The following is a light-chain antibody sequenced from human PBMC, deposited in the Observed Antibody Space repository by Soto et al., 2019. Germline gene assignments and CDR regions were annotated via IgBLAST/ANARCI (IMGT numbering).Light chain of an antibody. CDR2: EVS. CDR3: SSYTAGGTI. J-gene: IGLJ1*01. Sequence: QSALTQPASVSGSPGQSITIACTGTNRDVGGYNYVSWYQQHPGKAPKLIIWEVSNRPSGVSNRFSGSKSGNTASLTISGLQAEDEADYYCSSYTAGGTIFGTGTKVTVL. CDR1: NRDVGGYNY. V-gene: IGLV2-14*01.